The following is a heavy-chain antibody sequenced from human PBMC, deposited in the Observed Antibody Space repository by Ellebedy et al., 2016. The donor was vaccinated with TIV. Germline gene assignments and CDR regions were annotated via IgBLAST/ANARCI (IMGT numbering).Heavy chain of an antibody. D-gene: IGHD6-19*01. J-gene: IGHJ6*02. CDR2: IIPIFGTA. V-gene: IGHV1-69*13. CDR3: ATAVAGNGYYYYGMDV. CDR1: GGTFSSYA. Sequence: SVKVSCXASGGTFSSYAISWVRQAPGQGLEWMGGIIPIFGTANYAQKFQGRVTITADESTSTAYMELSSLRSEDTAVYYCATAVAGNGYYYYGMDVWGQGTTVTVSS.